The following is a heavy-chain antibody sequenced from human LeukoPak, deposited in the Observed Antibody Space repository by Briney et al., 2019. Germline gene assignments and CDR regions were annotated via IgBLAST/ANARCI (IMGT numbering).Heavy chain of an antibody. CDR2: ISGYNGTS. D-gene: IGHD1-26*01. CDR3: ARGGASGSSHFDC. CDR1: GYTFISYG. Sequence: PSVKVSCKASGYTFISYGIGWVRQAPGQGLEWMGWISGYNGTSSYAQKFQGRVTMTTDTSTNTAYMELRSLRSEDTAVYYCARGGASGSSHFDCWGQGTLVTVSS. J-gene: IGHJ4*02. V-gene: IGHV1-18*01.